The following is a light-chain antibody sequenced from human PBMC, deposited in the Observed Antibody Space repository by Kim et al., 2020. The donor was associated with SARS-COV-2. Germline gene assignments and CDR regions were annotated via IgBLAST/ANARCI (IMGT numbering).Light chain of an antibody. CDR1: KLGDKY. V-gene: IGLV3-1*01. Sequence: VSQRKTASITCAGDKLGDKYACWYQQKPGQSPVLVIYQDSKRPSGIPERFSGSNSGNTATLTISGTQAMDEADYYCQAWDSSTAVVFGGGTQLTVL. CDR3: QAWDSSTAVV. J-gene: IGLJ2*01. CDR2: QDS.